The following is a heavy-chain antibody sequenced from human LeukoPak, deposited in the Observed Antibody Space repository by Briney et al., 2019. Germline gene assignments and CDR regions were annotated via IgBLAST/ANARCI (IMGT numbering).Heavy chain of an antibody. D-gene: IGHD2-21*02. V-gene: IGHV3-48*03. CDR1: GFTFSDYG. Sequence: PGGSLRLSCAASGFTFSDYGFNWVRQAPGKGLEWVTYIDSRGSGIYYADSVKGRFTMSRDNAKNLVCLQMNSLSVEDTAIYFCARETASCGGDCYDYWGQGTLVTVSS. CDR3: ARETASCGGDCYDY. CDR2: IDSRGSGI. J-gene: IGHJ4*02.